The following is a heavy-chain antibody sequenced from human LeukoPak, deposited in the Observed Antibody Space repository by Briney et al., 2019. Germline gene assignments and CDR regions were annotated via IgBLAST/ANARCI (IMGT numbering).Heavy chain of an antibody. CDR3: AARTWVGAGYYAFDI. V-gene: IGHV3-23*01. CDR1: GFTFSNHA. Sequence: GGSLRLSCAASGFTFSNHAVSCVRQAPGKGLEWVSARGSDGTPYYTASLKGRFTISGDTSKNTVYLQLSSLRLEDTAVYYCAARTWVGAGYYAFDIWVQGTMVTVSS. J-gene: IGHJ3*02. CDR2: RGSDGTP. D-gene: IGHD1-26*01.